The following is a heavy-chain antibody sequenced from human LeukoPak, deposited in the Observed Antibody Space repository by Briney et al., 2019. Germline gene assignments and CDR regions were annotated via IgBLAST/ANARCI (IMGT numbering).Heavy chain of an antibody. D-gene: IGHD6-19*01. CDR1: VGSVCSGNYF. CDR2: IYYSGST. Sequence: SDTVSLTCSLCVGSVCSGNYFWTSGRQPPGKGLEWIGYIYYSGSTNYNPSLKSRVTISVDTYKNLFSLKLSSVTAADTAVHYCARESSGWYYFDYWGQGTLVTVSS. CDR3: ARESSGWYYFDY. J-gene: IGHJ4*02. V-gene: IGHV4-61*01.